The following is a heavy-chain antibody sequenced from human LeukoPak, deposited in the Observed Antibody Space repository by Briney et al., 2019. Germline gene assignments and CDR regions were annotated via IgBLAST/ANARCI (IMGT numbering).Heavy chain of an antibody. CDR1: GGSISSYY. V-gene: IGHV4-4*07. CDR2: IYTSGST. D-gene: IGHD3-22*01. J-gene: IGHJ3*02. Sequence: SETLSLTCTVSGGSISSYYWSWIRQPAGKGLEWIGRIYTSGSTNYNPSLRSRVTMSVDTSKNQFSLKLSSVTAADTAVYYCAKDLGSYYDGSGRLDAFDIWGQGTMVTVSS. CDR3: AKDLGSYYDGSGRLDAFDI.